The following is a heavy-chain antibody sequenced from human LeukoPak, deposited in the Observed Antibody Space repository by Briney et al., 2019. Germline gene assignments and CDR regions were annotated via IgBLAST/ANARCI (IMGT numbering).Heavy chain of an antibody. CDR1: GFTFSNFA. D-gene: IGHD3-3*01. J-gene: IGHJ4*02. Sequence: GGSLRLSCVASGFTFSNFAMTWVRQAPGQGLQWVSGISGTGEETYYADSVKGRITISREYSNNTLYLQMSSLRAEDTAIYYCAKETALVGGHAAIFDHWGQGTLVTVSS. CDR3: AKETALVGGHAAIFDH. CDR2: ISGTGEET. V-gene: IGHV3-23*01.